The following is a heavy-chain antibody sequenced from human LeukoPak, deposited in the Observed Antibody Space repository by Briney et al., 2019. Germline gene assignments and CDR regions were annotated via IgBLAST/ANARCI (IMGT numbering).Heavy chain of an antibody. D-gene: IGHD2-15*01. CDR1: GFTFSTFA. V-gene: IGHV3-23*01. CDR3: AKDYARGGCSLAHCNPIDS. Sequence: GGSLRLSCAASGFTFSTFAMTWVHQAPGKGLEWVSTFSPDGIHYADSVKGRFAISRDDSMSTLFLQMNSLRAEDTAIYYCAKDYARGGCSLAHCNPIDSWGQGTLVTVSS. J-gene: IGHJ4*02. CDR2: FSPDGI.